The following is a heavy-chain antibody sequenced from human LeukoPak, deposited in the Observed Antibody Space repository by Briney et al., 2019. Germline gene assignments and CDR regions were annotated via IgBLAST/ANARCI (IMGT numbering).Heavy chain of an antibody. Sequence: PGGSLRLSCAASGFTFSSYSMNLVRQAPGKGLEWVSSISSSSSYIYYADSVKGRFTIPRDNAKNSLYLQMNSLRAEDTAVYYCARDPYCSSTSCHHGMDVWGQGTTVTVSS. D-gene: IGHD2-2*01. CDR1: GFTFSSYS. CDR2: ISSSSSYI. J-gene: IGHJ6*02. CDR3: ARDPYCSSTSCHHGMDV. V-gene: IGHV3-21*01.